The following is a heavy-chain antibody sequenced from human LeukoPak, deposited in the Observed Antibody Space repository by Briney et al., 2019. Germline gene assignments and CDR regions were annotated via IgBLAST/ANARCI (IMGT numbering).Heavy chain of an antibody. J-gene: IGHJ4*02. V-gene: IGHV1-18*01. CDR1: GYTFTSYG. CDR3: ARAAWNSGSSLPLDY. D-gene: IGHD1-26*01. CDR2: ISAYNGNT. Sequence: ASVKVSCKASGYTFTSYGISWVRQAPGQGLEWVGWISAYNGNTNYAQKLQGRVTMTTDTSTSTAYMELRSLRSDDTAVYYCARAAWNSGSSLPLDYGGQGTLVTVSS.